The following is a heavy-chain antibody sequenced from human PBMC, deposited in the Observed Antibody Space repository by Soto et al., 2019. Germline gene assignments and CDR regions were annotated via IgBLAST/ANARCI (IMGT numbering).Heavy chain of an antibody. CDR1: GFTFSSYG. CDR3: ASVYCSGGSCYYYGMDV. D-gene: IGHD2-15*01. Sequence: QVQLVESGGGVVQPGRSLRLSCAASGFTFSSYGMHWVRQAPGKGLEWVAVIWYDGSNNYYADSVKGRFTISRDNSKNTLYLQMNSLRTEDTAVYYCASVYCSGGSCYYYGMDVWGQGTTVTVSS. J-gene: IGHJ6*02. CDR2: IWYDGSNN. V-gene: IGHV3-33*01.